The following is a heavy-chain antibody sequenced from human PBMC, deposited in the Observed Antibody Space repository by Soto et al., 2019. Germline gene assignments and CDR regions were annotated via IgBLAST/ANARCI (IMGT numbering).Heavy chain of an antibody. V-gene: IGHV3-30*03. Sequence: PGGSLRLSCAASGFTFSSYGMHWVRQAPGKGLEWVAVISYDGSKKYYADSVKGRFTISRDNAKNTVYLQMNSLRAEDTAVYYCTRDPSYCTNGVCYSDYWGQGTQVTVSS. CDR3: TRDPSYCTNGVCYSDY. CDR1: GFTFSSYG. CDR2: ISYDGSKK. D-gene: IGHD2-8*01. J-gene: IGHJ4*02.